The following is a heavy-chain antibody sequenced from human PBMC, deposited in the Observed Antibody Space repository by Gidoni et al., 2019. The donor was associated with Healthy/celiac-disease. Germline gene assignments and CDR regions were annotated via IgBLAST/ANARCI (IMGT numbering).Heavy chain of an antibody. CDR2: IWYDGSNK. D-gene: IGHD3-22*01. CDR1: GFTFSSYG. CDR3: ARNDYYDSSPLDY. V-gene: IGHV3-33*01. J-gene: IGHJ4*02. Sequence: QVQLVESGGGVVQPGRSLRLSCAASGFTFSSYGMHWVRQAPGKGLEWVAVIWYDGSNKYYADSVKGRFTISRDNSKNTLYLQMNSLRAEDTAVYYCARNDYYDSSPLDYWGQGTLVTVSS.